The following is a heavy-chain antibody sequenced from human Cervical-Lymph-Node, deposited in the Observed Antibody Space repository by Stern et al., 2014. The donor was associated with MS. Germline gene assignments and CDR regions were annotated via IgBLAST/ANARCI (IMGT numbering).Heavy chain of an antibody. CDR2: IRSKTYDETT. J-gene: IGHJ4*02. CDR3: VRAVGFCSGLNCPPFDY. CDR1: GFIFGDFA. D-gene: IGHD2-15*01. Sequence: LVESGGGLVEPGRSLSHSCSGSGFIFGDFAMSWFRQAPAKGLEWISFIRSKTYDETTEYAASVKGRFTISRDDSKTSAYLQMDSLKTEDTAVYYCVRAVGFCSGLNCPPFDYWGQGTLVTVSS. V-gene: IGHV3-49*03.